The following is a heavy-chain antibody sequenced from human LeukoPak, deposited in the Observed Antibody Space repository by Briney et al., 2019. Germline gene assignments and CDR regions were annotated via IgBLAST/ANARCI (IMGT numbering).Heavy chain of an antibody. D-gene: IGHD2-8*01. CDR3: TPDYQRYCTNGVCYRRYFQH. CDR1: GFTCSNAW. V-gene: IGHV3-15*01. CDR2: IKSKTDGGTT. Sequence: GGSLRLSCAASGFTCSNAWMSWVRQAPGKGLEWVGRIKSKTDGGTTDYAAPVKGRFTISRDDSKNTLYLQMNSLKTEDTAVYYCTPDYQRYCTNGVCYRRYFQHWGQGTLVTVSS. J-gene: IGHJ1*01.